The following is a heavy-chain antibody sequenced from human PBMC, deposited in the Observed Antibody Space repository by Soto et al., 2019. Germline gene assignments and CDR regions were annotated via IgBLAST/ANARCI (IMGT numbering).Heavy chain of an antibody. V-gene: IGHV3-30-3*01. CDR2: ISYDGSNK. CDR3: ARDAQGHYDSCGYYYYYYGMDV. J-gene: IGHJ6*02. Sequence: QVQLVESGGGVVQPGRSLRLSCAASGFTFSSYAMHWVRQAPGKGLEWVAVISYDGSNKYYADSVKGRFTISRDNSKNTLYLQMNSRRAEDTAVYYCARDAQGHYDSCGYYYYYYGMDVWGQGTTVTVSS. D-gene: IGHD3-22*01. CDR1: GFTFSSYA.